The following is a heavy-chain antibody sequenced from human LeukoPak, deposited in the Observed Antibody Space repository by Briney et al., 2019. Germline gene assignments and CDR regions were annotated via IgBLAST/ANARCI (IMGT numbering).Heavy chain of an antibody. V-gene: IGHV3-21*01. CDR3: TRDLGVVVRNPTFDY. D-gene: IGHD2-21*01. CDR2: ITSNSGDI. J-gene: IGHJ4*02. CDR1: GFTFRTYS. Sequence: GGSLRLSCAASGFTFRTYSMSWVRQPPGKGLEWVSSITSNSGDIFYADSVKGRFTISRDNAKNSLYLQMSSLGAEDTAVYYCTRDLGVVVRNPTFDYWGQGALVTVSA.